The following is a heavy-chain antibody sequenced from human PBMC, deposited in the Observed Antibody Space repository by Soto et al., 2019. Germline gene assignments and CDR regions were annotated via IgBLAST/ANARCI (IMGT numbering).Heavy chain of an antibody. Sequence: QVQLQESGPGLVKPSQTLSLTCTFSGGSISSGYYYWRWVRQHPAKGLEWIGYIHYSGSTYYSPSLKSRVTISVDTSKTQSSLKLSSVTAADTVVYYCASDLGSIGEGCLAYWAQVTMVNVSS. CDR3: ASDLGSIGEGCLAY. CDR2: IHYSGST. D-gene: IGHD3-10*01. CDR1: GGSISSGYYY. J-gene: IGHJ4*02. V-gene: IGHV4-31*03.